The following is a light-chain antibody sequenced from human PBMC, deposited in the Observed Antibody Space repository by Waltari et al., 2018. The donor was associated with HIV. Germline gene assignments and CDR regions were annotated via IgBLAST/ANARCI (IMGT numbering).Light chain of an antibody. V-gene: IGKV3-11*01. CDR3: YQRSDWPRT. CDR1: QSVSVY. Sequence: ELALTQSPATLSLSPGERDTLSCRASQSVSVYLAWYQQKPGQAPRLLIYDASNRATGIPVRFSGSGSGTDFTLTISSLEPEDFAVYYCYQRSDWPRTFGQGTKVEIK. CDR2: DAS. J-gene: IGKJ1*01.